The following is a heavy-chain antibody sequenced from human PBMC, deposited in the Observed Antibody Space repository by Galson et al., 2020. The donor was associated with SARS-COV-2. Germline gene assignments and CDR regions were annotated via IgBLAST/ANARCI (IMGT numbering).Heavy chain of an antibody. J-gene: IGHJ6*03. CDR2: TSHRGST. CDR3: ARGGSRPVMVFDYYYFYMDV. D-gene: IGHD5-18*01. CDR1: GGSFSAYS. Sequence: SETLSLTCGVYGGSFSAYSWTWVRQPPGKGLEWIGETSHRGSTHYSPSLKSRVFMSVDTSKNQFSLKLRSVTAADTAVYYCARGGSRPVMVFDYYYFYMDVWGKGTTVTVSS. V-gene: IGHV4-34*01.